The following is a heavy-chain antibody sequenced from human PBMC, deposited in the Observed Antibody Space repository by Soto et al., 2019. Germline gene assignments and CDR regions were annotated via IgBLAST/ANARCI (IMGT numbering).Heavy chain of an antibody. CDR1: GFTFSSYA. D-gene: IGHD1-1*01. CDR3: ARFMNNWNNEPELGPYYGMDV. J-gene: IGHJ6*02. CDR2: ISYDGSNK. V-gene: IGHV3-30-3*01. Sequence: PGGSLRLSCAASGFTFSSYAMHWVRQAPGKGLEWVAVISYDGSNKYYADYVKGRFTISRDNSKNTLYLQMNSLRAEDTAVYYCARFMNNWNNEPELGPYYGMDVWGQGTTVTVSS.